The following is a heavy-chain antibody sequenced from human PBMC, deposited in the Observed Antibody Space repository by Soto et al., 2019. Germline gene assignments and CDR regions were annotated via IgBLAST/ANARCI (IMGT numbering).Heavy chain of an antibody. CDR3: AKDLYLVPMIVVVISYYYGMDV. D-gene: IGHD3-22*01. CDR2: ISYDGSNK. V-gene: IGHV3-30*18. CDR1: GFTFSSYG. Sequence: GGSLRLSCAASGFTFSSYGMHWVRQAPGKGLEWVAVISYDGSNKYYADSVKGRFTISRDNSKNTLYLQMNSLRAEDTAVYYCAKDLYLVPMIVVVISYYYGMDVWGQGTTVTSP. J-gene: IGHJ6*02.